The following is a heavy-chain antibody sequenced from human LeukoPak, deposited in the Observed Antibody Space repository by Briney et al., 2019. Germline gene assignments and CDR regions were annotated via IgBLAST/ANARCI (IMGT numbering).Heavy chain of an antibody. CDR1: GGSISSGGYY. J-gene: IGHJ4*02. Sequence: SQTLSLTCTVSGGSISSGGYYWSWIRQPPGKGLEWIGYIYHSGSTYYNPSLKSRVTISVDRSKNQFSLKLSSVTAADTAVYYCARVEAARPYYVDYWGQGTLVTVSS. CDR2: IYHSGST. D-gene: IGHD6-6*01. CDR3: ARVEAARPYYVDY. V-gene: IGHV4-30-2*01.